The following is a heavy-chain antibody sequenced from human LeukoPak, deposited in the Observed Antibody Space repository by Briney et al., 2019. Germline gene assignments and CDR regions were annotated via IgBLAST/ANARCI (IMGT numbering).Heavy chain of an antibody. CDR2: ISGDGSGT. V-gene: IGHV3-43*02. CDR3: AAGGGGWYLVDY. CDR1: GFTFDDFA. J-gene: IGHJ4*02. D-gene: IGHD6-19*01. Sequence: GGSLRLSCAASGFTFDDFAMQWVRQTPGKGLEWVSLISGDGSGTYYVDSVKGRFTISRDNSKNSLYLQMNILRTEDSALYYCAAGGGGWYLVDYWGQGTLVTVSS.